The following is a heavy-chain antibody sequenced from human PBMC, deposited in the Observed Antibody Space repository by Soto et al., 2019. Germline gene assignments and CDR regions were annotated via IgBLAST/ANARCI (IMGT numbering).Heavy chain of an antibody. D-gene: IGHD1-1*01. Sequence: SGGSLRLSCTTSGFTVSSFAMGWVRQAPGKGLEWVSGIRARASGTYYTDSVRGRFTISRDDSKNTLYLQMSSLTAEDTASYYCGKDYGNSAGIMSMDAWGQGTTVTVSS. CDR1: GFTVSSFA. CDR2: IRARASGT. J-gene: IGHJ6*02. CDR3: GKDYGNSAGIMSMDA. V-gene: IGHV3-23*01.